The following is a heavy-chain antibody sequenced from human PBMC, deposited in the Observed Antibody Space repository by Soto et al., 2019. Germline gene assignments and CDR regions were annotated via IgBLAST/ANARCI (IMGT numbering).Heavy chain of an antibody. Sequence: QLQLQESGPGLVKPSETLSLTCTVSGGSISSSSYYWGWIRQPPGKGLEWIGSIYYSGSTYYNPSLKSRVTISVDTSKNQFSLKLSSVTDADTAVYYCARREYYAISAFDIWGQGTIVTVSS. D-gene: IGHD2-8*01. J-gene: IGHJ3*02. CDR1: GGSISSSSYY. CDR3: ARREYYAISAFDI. V-gene: IGHV4-39*01. CDR2: IYYSGST.